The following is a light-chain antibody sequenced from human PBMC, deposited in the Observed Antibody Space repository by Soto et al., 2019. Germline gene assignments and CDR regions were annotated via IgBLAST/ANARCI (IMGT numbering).Light chain of an antibody. J-gene: IGLJ3*02. CDR3: GTWDSSLSAVV. V-gene: IGLV1-51*01. Sequence: QSVLTQPPSVSVAPGQRVTISCSGKSSNIGDNDVAWFRHPPGTAPELLIYDDTKRPSGIPDRISGSKSGTSATLGISGLQTGDEADYYCGTWDSSLSAVVFGGGTKLTVL. CDR2: DDT. CDR1: SSNIGDND.